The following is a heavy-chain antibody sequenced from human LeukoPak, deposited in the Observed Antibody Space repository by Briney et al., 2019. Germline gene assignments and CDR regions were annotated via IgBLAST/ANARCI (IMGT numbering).Heavy chain of an antibody. CDR2: IYYSGST. Sequence: SETLSLTCTVSGGSISSYYWSWIRQPPGKGLEWIGYIYYSGSTNYNPSLKSRVTISVDTSKNQFSLKLSSVTAADTAVYYCARLRGAFDYWGQGTLVTVSS. J-gene: IGHJ4*02. D-gene: IGHD3-16*01. V-gene: IGHV4-59*01. CDR1: GGSISSYY. CDR3: ARLRGAFDY.